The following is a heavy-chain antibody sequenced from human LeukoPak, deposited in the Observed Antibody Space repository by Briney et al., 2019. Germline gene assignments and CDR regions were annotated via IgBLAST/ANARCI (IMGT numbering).Heavy chain of an antibody. J-gene: IGHJ4*02. CDR2: IKRKTDGGTT. CDR3: TTRIPLTTVTPYFDY. CDR1: GFTFSNAW. Sequence: GGSLRLSCAASGFTFSNAWMSWVRQAPGKGLEWVGRIKRKTDGGTTDYAAPVKGRFTISRDDSKNTLYLQMNSLKTKDTAVYYCTTRIPLTTVTPYFDYWGQGTLVTVSS. V-gene: IGHV3-15*01. D-gene: IGHD4-17*01.